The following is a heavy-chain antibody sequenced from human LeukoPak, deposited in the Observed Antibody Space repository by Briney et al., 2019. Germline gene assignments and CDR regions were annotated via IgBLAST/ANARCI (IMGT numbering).Heavy chain of an antibody. D-gene: IGHD2-15*01. CDR1: GFTFSKYA. CDR3: EIDPIDATAF. Sequence: PGGSLRLSCAASGFTFSKYAMSWVRQAPGKGLEWVSILDGSGRHIYYADSVQGRFTISRDNSMDTVYLQMNSLRVEDTAVYYCEIDPIDATAFWGQGTLVTVSS. V-gene: IGHV3-23*01. J-gene: IGHJ4*02. CDR2: LDGSGRHI.